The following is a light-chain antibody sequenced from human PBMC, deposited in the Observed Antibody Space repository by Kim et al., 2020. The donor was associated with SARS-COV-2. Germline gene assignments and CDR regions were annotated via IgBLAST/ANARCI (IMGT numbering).Light chain of an antibody. CDR3: NSRDSNNNVL. V-gene: IGLV3-19*01. CDR2: GKN. Sequence: SSELTQDPAVSVALGQTVRITCQGDSLRSYYETWYQQKPGQAPILVIYGKNNRPSGISDRFSGSSSGNTASLTITGTQAGDEADYYCNSRDSNNNVLFGGGTRLTVL. J-gene: IGLJ2*01. CDR1: SLRSYY.